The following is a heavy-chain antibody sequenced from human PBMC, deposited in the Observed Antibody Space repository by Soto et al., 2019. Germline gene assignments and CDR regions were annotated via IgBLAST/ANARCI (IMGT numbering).Heavy chain of an antibody. D-gene: IGHD3-10*01. V-gene: IGHV4-59*01. J-gene: IGHJ4*02. CDR2: IYYSGST. CDR1: NGSLSSNY. Sequence: PSETLSLTCTVSNGSLSSNYLSWIRQSPGKGLKWIGNIYYSGSTNYNPSLKSRVTMSVDTSKNQFTLKLSSVTAADTGVYFCARSFMVPVDFFDYWGQGTLVTVYS. CDR3: ARSFMVPVDFFDY.